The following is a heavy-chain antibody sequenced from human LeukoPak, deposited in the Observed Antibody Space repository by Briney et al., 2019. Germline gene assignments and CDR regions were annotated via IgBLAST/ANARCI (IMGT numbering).Heavy chain of an antibody. D-gene: IGHD3-22*01. CDR2: IYYSGST. CDR1: GGSISSGGYY. Sequence: SETLSLTCTVSGGSISSGGYYWSWIRQHPGKSLEWIGYIYYSGSTYYNPSLKSRVTISVDTSKNQFSLKLSSVTAADTAVYYCARGSYWYYDSSGYPLRAFDIWGQGTMVTVSS. J-gene: IGHJ3*02. CDR3: ARGSYWYYDSSGYPLRAFDI. V-gene: IGHV4-31*03.